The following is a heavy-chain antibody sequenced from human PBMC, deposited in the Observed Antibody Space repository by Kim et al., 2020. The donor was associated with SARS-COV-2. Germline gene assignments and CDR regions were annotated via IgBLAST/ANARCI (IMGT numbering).Heavy chain of an antibody. D-gene: IGHD3-16*02. J-gene: IGHJ4*02. CDR3: TTQIVGSFYDYVWGSYLTDY. CDR1: GFTFSNAW. CDR2: IKSKTDGGTT. V-gene: IGHV3-15*01. Sequence: GGSLRLSCAASGFTFSNAWMSWVRQAPGKGLEWVGRIKSKTDGGTTDYAAPVKGRFTISRDDSKNTLYLQMNSLKTEDTAVYYCTTQIVGSFYDYVWGSYLTDYWGQGTLVTVSS.